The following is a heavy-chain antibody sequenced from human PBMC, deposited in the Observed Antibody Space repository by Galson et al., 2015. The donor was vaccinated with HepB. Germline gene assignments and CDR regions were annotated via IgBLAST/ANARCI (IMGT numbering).Heavy chain of an antibody. Sequence: SVKVSCKASGYTFTGYYMHWVRQAPGQGLEWMGRINPNSGGTNYAQKFQGRVTMTRDTSISTAYMELSRLRSDDTAVYYCARDRRPPSGWYGRGWFDPWGQGTLVTVSS. J-gene: IGHJ5*02. D-gene: IGHD6-19*01. CDR2: INPNSGGT. CDR3: ARDRRPPSGWYGRGWFDP. CDR1: GYTFTGYY. V-gene: IGHV1-2*06.